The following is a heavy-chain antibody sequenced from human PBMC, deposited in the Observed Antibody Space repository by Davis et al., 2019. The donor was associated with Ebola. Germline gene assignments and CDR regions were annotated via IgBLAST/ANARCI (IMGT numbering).Heavy chain of an antibody. CDR1: GYTFTNYY. CDR2: INPNAGRT. CDR3: TTPGGQDSGYDVFDI. V-gene: IGHV1-46*03. D-gene: IGHD5-12*01. J-gene: IGHJ3*02. Sequence: ASVPVSCKASGYTFTNYYMHWVRQAPGQGLEWMGMINPNAGRTIYAQKFQGRVTVTRNTSTTTVYMDLSSLRSEDTALYYCTTPGGQDSGYDVFDIWGQGTMVTVSS.